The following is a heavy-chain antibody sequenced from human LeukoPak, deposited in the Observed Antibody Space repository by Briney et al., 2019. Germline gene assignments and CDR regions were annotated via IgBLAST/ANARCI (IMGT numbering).Heavy chain of an antibody. CDR1: GFTFSSYW. Sequence: PGGSLRLSCAASGFTFSSYWMSWVRQGPGKGLEWVANIKEDGSEKYYVDSVRGRFTISRDNAKNSLYLYMNSLRAEDTAVYYCATSYDILIGYFGSWGQGTLVTVPS. V-gene: IGHV3-7*01. CDR3: ATSYDILIGYFGS. D-gene: IGHD3-9*01. J-gene: IGHJ4*02. CDR2: IKEDGSEK.